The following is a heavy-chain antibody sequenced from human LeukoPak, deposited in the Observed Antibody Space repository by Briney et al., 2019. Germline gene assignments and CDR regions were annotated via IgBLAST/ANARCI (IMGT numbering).Heavy chain of an antibody. CDR1: GSSLTELS. D-gene: IGHD5-18*01. J-gene: IGHJ4*01. CDR3: AAGRPYSLLDY. CDR2: FDVIDGET. Sequence: ASVKVSCTVSGSSLTELSLYWVRQAPGKGLEWMGGFDVIDGETFYAQKLQGRVTMTEDSSADTAYVELRSLTSDDTALYYCAAGRPYSLLDYWGQGTLVTVSS. V-gene: IGHV1-24*01.